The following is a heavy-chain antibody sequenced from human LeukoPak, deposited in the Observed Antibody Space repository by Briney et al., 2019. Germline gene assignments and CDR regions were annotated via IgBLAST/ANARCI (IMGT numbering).Heavy chain of an antibody. Sequence: GGSLRLSCAASGFTFSSYGMHWVRQAPGKGLEWVAFIRYDGSNKYYADSVKGRFTISRDNSKNTLYLQMNSLRAEDTAVYYCAKAYSGSYLDYYYYMDVWGKGTTVTVSS. J-gene: IGHJ6*03. D-gene: IGHD1-26*01. V-gene: IGHV3-30*02. CDR1: GFTFSSYG. CDR3: AKAYSGSYLDYYYYMDV. CDR2: IRYDGSNK.